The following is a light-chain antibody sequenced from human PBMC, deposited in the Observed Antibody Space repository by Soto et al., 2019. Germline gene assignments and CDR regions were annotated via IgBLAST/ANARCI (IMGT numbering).Light chain of an antibody. CDR2: GAS. J-gene: IGKJ4*01. Sequence: EIVMTQSPATLSVSPGERATLSCRASQSVSSNLAWYQQKPGQAPRLLIYGASTRATGIPARVSGSGSGTEFTLIISSLQSEDSAVYYCQQYSVWPLTFGGGTKVEIK. CDR1: QSVSSN. CDR3: QQYSVWPLT. V-gene: IGKV3-15*01.